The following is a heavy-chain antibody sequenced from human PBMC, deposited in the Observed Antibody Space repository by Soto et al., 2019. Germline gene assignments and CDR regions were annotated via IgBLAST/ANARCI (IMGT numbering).Heavy chain of an antibody. D-gene: IGHD6-6*01. CDR3: ASLPRAAPYTYFDY. V-gene: IGHV4-59*08. CDR1: GGSISTYY. Sequence: SETLSLTCTVSGGSISTYYWSWIRQPPGKGLEWVGYVYYSGSTNYNSSLKSRVTISVDTSTNQFSLKLSSGTAADTAIYYCASLPRAAPYTYFDYWGQGTLVTVSS. CDR2: VYYSGST. J-gene: IGHJ4*02.